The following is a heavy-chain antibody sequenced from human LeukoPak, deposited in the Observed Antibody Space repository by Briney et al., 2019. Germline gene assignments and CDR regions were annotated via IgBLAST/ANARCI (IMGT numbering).Heavy chain of an antibody. D-gene: IGHD5-24*01. Sequence: SETLSLTCAVYVGSFSGYYWSWIRQPPGKGLERIGEIDHSGSTNYNPSLKSRVTISVDTSKNQFSLMLSSVTAADTAVYFCARGRRDGYNGPWYLDLWGRGTLVTVSS. CDR3: ARGRRDGYNGPWYLDL. CDR1: VGSFSGYY. J-gene: IGHJ2*01. V-gene: IGHV4-34*01. CDR2: IDHSGST.